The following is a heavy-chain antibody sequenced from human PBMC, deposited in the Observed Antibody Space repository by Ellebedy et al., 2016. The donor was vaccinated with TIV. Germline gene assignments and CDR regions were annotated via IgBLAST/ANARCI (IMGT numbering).Heavy chain of an antibody. Sequence: GESLKISCAGSRFTFGDYFMTWVRQAPGKGLEWISYINNTGSTIYYADSVKGRFTVARDKSKNSLFLQMNNLRGEDAAVYYCGRAREPGYFAYYYHGMDFWGQGTTVTVSS. V-gene: IGHV3-11*01. CDR1: RFTFGDYF. CDR3: GRAREPGYFAYYYHGMDF. D-gene: IGHD3-9*01. J-gene: IGHJ6*02. CDR2: INNTGSTI.